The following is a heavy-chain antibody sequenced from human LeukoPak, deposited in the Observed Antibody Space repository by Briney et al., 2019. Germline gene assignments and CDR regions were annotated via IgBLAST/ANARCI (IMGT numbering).Heavy chain of an antibody. V-gene: IGHV3-30-3*01. D-gene: IGHD3-3*01. CDR3: ARDKSLTTIFGVVNMRYYYYGMDV. Sequence: GGSLRLSCAASGFTFSSYAMHWVRQAPGKGLEWVAVISYDGSNKYYADSVKGRFTISRDNSKNTLYLQMNSLRAEDTAVYYCARDKSLTTIFGVVNMRYYYYGMDVWSQGTTVTVSS. J-gene: IGHJ6*02. CDR2: ISYDGSNK. CDR1: GFTFSSYA.